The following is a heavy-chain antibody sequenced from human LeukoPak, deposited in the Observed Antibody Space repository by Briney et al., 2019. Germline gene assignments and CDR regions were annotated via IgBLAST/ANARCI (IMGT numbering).Heavy chain of an antibody. J-gene: IGHJ4*02. CDR1: GGSISSGGYY. D-gene: IGHD5-24*01. V-gene: IGHV4-31*03. CDR3: ARQGGDGYNFGY. Sequence: SQTLSLTCTVSGGSISSGGYYWSWIRQHPGKGLEWIGYIYYSGSTYYNPSLKSRVTISVDTSKNQFSLKLSSVTAADTAVYYCARQGGDGYNFGYWGQGTLVTVSS. CDR2: IYYSGST.